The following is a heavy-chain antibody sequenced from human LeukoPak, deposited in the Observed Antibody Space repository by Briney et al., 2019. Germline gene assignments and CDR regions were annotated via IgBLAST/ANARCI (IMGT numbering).Heavy chain of an antibody. V-gene: IGHV3-30-3*01. CDR2: ISYDGSNK. CDR3: ASPLSSSGAFDI. CDR1: GFTFSSYA. J-gene: IGHJ3*02. D-gene: IGHD6-6*01. Sequence: PGGSLRLSCAASGFTFSSYAMHWVRQAPGKGLEWVAVISYDGSNKYYADSVKGRFTISRDNSKNTLYLQMNSLRAEDTAVYYCASPLSSSGAFDIWGQGTMVTVSS.